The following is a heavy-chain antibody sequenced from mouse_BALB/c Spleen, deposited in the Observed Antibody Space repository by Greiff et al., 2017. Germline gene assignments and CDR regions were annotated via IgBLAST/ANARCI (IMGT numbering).Heavy chain of an antibody. CDR2: IDPYYGGT. V-gene: IGHV1-39*01. CDR3: ARGYGSSYDWYFDV. D-gene: IGHD1-1*01. J-gene: IGHJ1*01. CDR1: GYSFTGYN. Sequence: EVKLMESGPELEKPGASVKISCKASGYSFTGYNMNWVKQSNGKSLEWIGNIDPYYGGTSYNQKFKGKATLTVDKSSSTAYMQLKSLTSEDSAVYYCARGYGSSYDWYFDVWGAGTTVTVSS.